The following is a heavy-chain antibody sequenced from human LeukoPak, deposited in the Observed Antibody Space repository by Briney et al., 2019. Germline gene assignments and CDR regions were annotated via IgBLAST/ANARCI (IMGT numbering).Heavy chain of an antibody. CDR1: GGSISSISYY. D-gene: IGHD6-19*01. CDR3: ARQPAYSSGWYEDY. J-gene: IGHJ4*02. Sequence: SETLSLTCTVSGGSISSISYYWGWIRQPPGKGLEWIGSIYYSGSTYYNPSLKSRVTISVDTSKNQFSLKLSSVTAAATAVYYCARQPAYSSGWYEDYWGQGTLVSVSS. V-gene: IGHV4-39*01. CDR2: IYYSGST.